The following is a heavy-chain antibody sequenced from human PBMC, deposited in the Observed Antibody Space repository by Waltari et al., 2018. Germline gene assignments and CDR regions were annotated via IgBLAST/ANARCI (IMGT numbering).Heavy chain of an antibody. CDR2: IYPGDSNT. CDR1: GYSFAKYW. Sequence: EVQLEQSGAAVKKPGESLKISCSGSGYSFAKYWIGWVRQMPGKGLEWMGVIYPGDSNTKYSLSFQGQVTISADTSISTAYLQWSSLKASDTAIYFCARQNIHSYGYGYFDFWGQGTLVTVSS. D-gene: IGHD5-18*01. J-gene: IGHJ4*02. V-gene: IGHV5-51*01. CDR3: ARQNIHSYGYGYFDF.